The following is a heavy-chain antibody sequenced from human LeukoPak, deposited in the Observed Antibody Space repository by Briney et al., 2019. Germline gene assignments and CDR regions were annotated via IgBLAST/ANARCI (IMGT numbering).Heavy chain of an antibody. CDR2: ISGSGGST. Sequence: GGSLRLSCAASGFTFSSYAMSWVRQAPGKGLEWVSAISGSGGSTYYADSVKGRFTISRDNSKNTLYLQMNSLRAEDTAVYYCAKAALDIVEVPAAIYYFDYWGQGTLVTVSS. CDR1: GFTFSSYA. V-gene: IGHV3-23*01. CDR3: AKAALDIVEVPAAIYYFDY. J-gene: IGHJ4*02. D-gene: IGHD2-2*01.